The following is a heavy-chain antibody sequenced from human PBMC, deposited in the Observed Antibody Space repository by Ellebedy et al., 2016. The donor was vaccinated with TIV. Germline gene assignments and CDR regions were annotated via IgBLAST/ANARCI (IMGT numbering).Heavy chain of an antibody. CDR3: ARDPGPLYSSGWYRYFDY. D-gene: IGHD6-19*01. CDR1: GFTFSDYY. V-gene: IGHV3-11*06. Sequence: GESLKISCAASGFTFSDYYMSWIRQAPGKGLEWVSYISSSNSYTNYADSVKGRFTISRDNANNSLYLQMNSLRAEETAVYYCARDPGPLYSSGWYRYFDYWGQGALVTVSS. J-gene: IGHJ4*02. CDR2: ISSSNSYT.